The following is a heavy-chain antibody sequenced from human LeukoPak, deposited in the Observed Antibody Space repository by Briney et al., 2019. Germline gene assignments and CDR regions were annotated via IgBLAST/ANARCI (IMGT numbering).Heavy chain of an antibody. CDR3: ATGSGSYYKPFDY. J-gene: IGHJ4*02. CDR2: IYHSGST. V-gene: IGHV4-30-2*01. Sequence: SETLSLTCAVSGGSISSGGYSWSWLRQPPGKGLEWIGYIYHSGSTYYNPSLKSRVTISVDRSKNQFSLKLSSVTAADTAVYYCATGSGSYYKPFDYWGQGSLVSVSS. CDR1: GGSISSGGYS. D-gene: IGHD3-10*01.